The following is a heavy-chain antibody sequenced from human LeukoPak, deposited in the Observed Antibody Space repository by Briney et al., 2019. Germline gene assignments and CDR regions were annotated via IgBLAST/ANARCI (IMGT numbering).Heavy chain of an antibody. Sequence: SQTLSLTCAISGDSVSSNSAAWNWIRQSPSRGLEWLGRTYYRSKWYYDYALSVKSRITVNPDTSKNQFSLQLNSVTPEDTAVYYCARARAAPGFGGYEEFDYWGQGTLVTVSS. CDR3: ARARAAPGFGGYEEFDY. CDR2: TYYRSKWYY. J-gene: IGHJ4*02. CDR1: GDSVSSNSAA. V-gene: IGHV6-1*01. D-gene: IGHD5-12*01.